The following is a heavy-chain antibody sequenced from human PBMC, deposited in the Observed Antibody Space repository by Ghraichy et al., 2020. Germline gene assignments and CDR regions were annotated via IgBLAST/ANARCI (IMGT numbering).Heavy chain of an antibody. D-gene: IGHD1-26*01. V-gene: IGHV4-34*01. CDR2: VTHSGSV. CDR1: GESSSNYY. J-gene: IGHJ4*02. Sequence: SETLSLTCSFYGESSSNYYWSWIRQPPGEGLEWIAEVTHSGSVNFNTSLKSRVTFSVDTSKSQLSLKLKSVTAADTAIYYCARGTWEPPFRYWGQGTLVTVTS. CDR3: ARGTWEPPFRY.